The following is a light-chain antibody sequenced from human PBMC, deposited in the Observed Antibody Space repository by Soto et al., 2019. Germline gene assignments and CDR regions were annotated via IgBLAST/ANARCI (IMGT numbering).Light chain of an antibody. CDR1: SGHASYA. V-gene: IGLV4-69*01. CDR3: QTWGAGIGV. J-gene: IGLJ3*02. CDR2: VSSDGSH. Sequence: QAVVTQAPSASASLGASVKLTCTLSSGHASYAIAWHQQQPEKGPRYLMKVSSDGSHNKGDGIPDRFSGSSSGAERYLSTTSLQSEDEADYYCQTWGAGIGVFGGGTKLTVL.